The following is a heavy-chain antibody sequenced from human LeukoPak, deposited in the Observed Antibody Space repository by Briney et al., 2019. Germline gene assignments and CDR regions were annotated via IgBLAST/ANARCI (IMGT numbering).Heavy chain of an antibody. Sequence: PGGSLRLSCAASGFTFSSYWMSWVRQAPGKGLEWVANIKQDGSEKYYVDSVKGRFTISRDNAKNSLYLQMNSLRAEDTAVYYCARDTANSLNIVVAFYWGQGTLVTVSS. CDR1: GFTFSSYW. D-gene: IGHD2-2*01. J-gene: IGHJ4*02. V-gene: IGHV3-7*01. CDR2: IKQDGSEK. CDR3: ARDTANSLNIVVAFY.